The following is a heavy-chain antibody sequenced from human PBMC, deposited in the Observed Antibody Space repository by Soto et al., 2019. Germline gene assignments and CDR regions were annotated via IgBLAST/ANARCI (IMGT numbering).Heavy chain of an antibody. CDR1: GFTFSSYA. Sequence: AGGSLRLSCAASGFTFSSYAMSWVRQAPGKGLERVSAISGSGGSTYYADSVKGRFTISRDNSKNTLYLQMNSLRAEDTAVYYCAKDVWDSSSWYYYYGMDAWGQGTTVTVSS. CDR3: AKDVWDSSSWYYYYGMDA. CDR2: ISGSGGST. V-gene: IGHV3-23*01. J-gene: IGHJ6*02. D-gene: IGHD6-13*01.